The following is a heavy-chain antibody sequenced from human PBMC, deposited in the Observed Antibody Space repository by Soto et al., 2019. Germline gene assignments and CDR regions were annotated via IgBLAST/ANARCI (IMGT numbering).Heavy chain of an antibody. Sequence: PSETLSLTWTVSGGSITNDYWSWIRQPPGKGLEWIGYIYSSGGTSYHPSLRSRVTISVDTSKNQLSLKLTSVTAADTAVYYCARDNGDYGGDAFDIWGQGTMVTVSS. D-gene: IGHD4-17*01. CDR2: IYSSGGT. V-gene: IGHV4-59*01. CDR1: GGSITNDY. CDR3: ARDNGDYGGDAFDI. J-gene: IGHJ3*02.